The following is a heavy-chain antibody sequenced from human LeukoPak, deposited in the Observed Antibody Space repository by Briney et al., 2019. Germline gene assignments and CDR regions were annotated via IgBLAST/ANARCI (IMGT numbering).Heavy chain of an antibody. Sequence: GGSLRLSCAASGFIFSSYSMNWVRQAPGKGLEWVSYISSSSSTIYYADSVKGRFTISRDNAKNSLYLQMNSLRAEDTAVYYCARYYNITIWGQGTLVTVSS. V-gene: IGHV3-48*01. J-gene: IGHJ4*02. CDR2: ISSSSSTI. CDR3: ARYYNITI. D-gene: IGHD3-9*01. CDR1: GFIFSSYS.